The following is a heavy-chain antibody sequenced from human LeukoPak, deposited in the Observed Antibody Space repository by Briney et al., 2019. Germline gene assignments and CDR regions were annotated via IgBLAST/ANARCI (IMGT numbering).Heavy chain of an antibody. D-gene: IGHD4-17*01. J-gene: IGHJ4*02. CDR2: IYTDGNT. Sequence: GGSLRLSCAASGITVGTNYWNWVRQPPGKGLEWISLIYTDGNTQYADSVKGRFTFSRDSFKNTLYLQMNSLRAEDTAVYYCAHGDYPLTYWGQGTLVTVSS. CDR3: AHGDYPLTY. CDR1: GITVGTNY. V-gene: IGHV3-66*01.